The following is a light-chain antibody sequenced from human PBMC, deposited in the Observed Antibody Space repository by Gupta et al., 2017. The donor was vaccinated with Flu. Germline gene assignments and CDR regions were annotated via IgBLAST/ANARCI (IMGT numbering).Light chain of an antibody. CDR3: QQYNSYLIT. J-gene: IGKJ5*01. CDR1: QSISSW. Sequence: IQMTQSPSTLSASVGDRVTITCRASQSISSWLAWYQQKPGKAPKLLIYKASSLESGVPSRFSSSGSGTEFTLTISSLQPDDFATYYCQQYNSYLITFGQGTRLEMK. CDR2: KAS. V-gene: IGKV1-5*03.